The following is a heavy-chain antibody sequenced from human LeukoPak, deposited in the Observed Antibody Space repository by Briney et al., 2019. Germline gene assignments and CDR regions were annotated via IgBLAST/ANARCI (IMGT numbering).Heavy chain of an antibody. Sequence: GGSLRLSCVASEFTFRSYALHWVRQAPGKGLEWVATISYDGSNEYYADSVKGRFTISRDNSKNTLYLQMNTLRPEDTAVYYCARPNDYARLGYGMDVWGQGTTVTVSS. J-gene: IGHJ6*02. D-gene: IGHD3-16*01. CDR2: ISYDGSNE. CDR3: ARPNDYARLGYGMDV. V-gene: IGHV3-30-3*01. CDR1: EFTFRSYA.